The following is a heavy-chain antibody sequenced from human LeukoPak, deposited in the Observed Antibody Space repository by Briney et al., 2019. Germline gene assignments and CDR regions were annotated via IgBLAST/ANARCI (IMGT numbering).Heavy chain of an antibody. CDR3: ARGQQLVPFDP. V-gene: IGHV3-11*04. Sequence: GGSLRLSCAASGFTFSNFYMNWIRQAPGKGLEGVSYISGSGHTIYYADSVKGRFTISRDNSKKSLYLQMNSLRVEDTAVYYCARGQQLVPFDPWGQGTLVTVSS. CDR1: GFTFSNFY. J-gene: IGHJ5*02. D-gene: IGHD6-13*01. CDR2: ISGSGHTI.